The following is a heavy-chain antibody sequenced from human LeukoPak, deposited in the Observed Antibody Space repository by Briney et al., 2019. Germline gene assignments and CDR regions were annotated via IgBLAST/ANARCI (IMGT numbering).Heavy chain of an antibody. J-gene: IGHJ6*03. V-gene: IGHV1-46*01. CDR1: GYTFTSYY. D-gene: IGHD6-19*01. CDR3: ARERGSGWYQDYYYYMDV. Sequence: ASVKVSCKASGYTFTSYYMHWVRQAPGQGLEWMGIINPSGGSTSYAQKFQGRVTMTRDMSTSTVYMELSSLRSEDTAVYYCARERGSGWYQDYYYYMDVWGKGTTVTVSS. CDR2: INPSGGST.